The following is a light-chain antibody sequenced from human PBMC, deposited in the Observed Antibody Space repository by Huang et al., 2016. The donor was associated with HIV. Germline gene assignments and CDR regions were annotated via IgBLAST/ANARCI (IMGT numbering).Light chain of an antibody. V-gene: IGKV3-15*01. J-gene: IGKJ1*01. CDR1: QSVSSN. CDR3: HQYNNWPPWT. CDR2: GAS. Sequence: EIVMTQSPGTLSVSPGERATLSCRASQSVSSNLAWYQQTPGQAPRLLIYGASSRAANIPARFSGSGSGTEFTLTISSLQSEDFAVYYCHQYNNWPPWTFGQGTKVEI.